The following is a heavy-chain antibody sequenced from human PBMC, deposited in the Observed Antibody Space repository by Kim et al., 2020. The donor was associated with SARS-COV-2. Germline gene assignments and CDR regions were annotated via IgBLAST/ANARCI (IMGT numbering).Heavy chain of an antibody. D-gene: IGHD1-26*01. Sequence: GGSLRLSCAASGFTFSNYWTNWVRQAPGKGLVWVSRIKSDGSGRSYADSVKGRFTISRDDAKNTLYLQMNSLRAEDTAVYYCAREVSGSYESWGQGTLVT. V-gene: IGHV3-74*01. CDR1: GFTFSNYW. CDR2: IKSDGSGR. J-gene: IGHJ4*02. CDR3: AREVSGSYES.